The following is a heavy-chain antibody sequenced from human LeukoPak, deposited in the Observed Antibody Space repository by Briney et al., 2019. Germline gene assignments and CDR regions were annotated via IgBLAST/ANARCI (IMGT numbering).Heavy chain of an antibody. V-gene: IGHV3-9*01. CDR1: GFTFDDYA. D-gene: IGHD3-22*01. Sequence: GRSLRLSCAASGFTFDDYAMHWVRHAPGKGLEWVSGISWNGGTSAYADSVRGRFTISRDNAKNPLYLQMNSLRAEDTALYYCAKDNHYYDTSGSLDYWGQGTLVTVSS. CDR3: AKDNHYYDTSGSLDY. CDR2: ISWNGGTS. J-gene: IGHJ4*02.